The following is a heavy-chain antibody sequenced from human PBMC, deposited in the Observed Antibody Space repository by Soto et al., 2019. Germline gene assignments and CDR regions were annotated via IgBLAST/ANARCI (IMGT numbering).Heavy chain of an antibody. CDR3: ARHVAVTTYYFDY. D-gene: IGHD2-15*01. J-gene: IGHJ4*02. V-gene: IGHV4-59*08. CDR1: GGSISSYY. Sequence: SETLSLTCTVSGGSISSYYWSWIRQPPGKGLEWIGYIYYSGSTNYNPSLKSRVTISVDTSKNQFSLKLSSVTAADTAVYYCARHVAVTTYYFDYWGQGTLVTVSS. CDR2: IYYSGST.